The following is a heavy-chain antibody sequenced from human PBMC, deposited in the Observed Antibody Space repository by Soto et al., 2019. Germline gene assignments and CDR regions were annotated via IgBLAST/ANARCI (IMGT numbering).Heavy chain of an antibody. Sequence: PSETLSLTCTVSGGSISSSSYYWGWIRQPPGKGLEWIGSIYYSGSTYYNPSLKSRVTISVDTSKNQFSLKLSSVTAADTAVYYCARADYSGSGSHSGGFDYWGQGTLVTVSS. CDR3: ARADYSGSGSHSGGFDY. J-gene: IGHJ4*02. CDR2: IYYSGST. D-gene: IGHD3-10*01. CDR1: GGSISSSSYY. V-gene: IGHV4-39*01.